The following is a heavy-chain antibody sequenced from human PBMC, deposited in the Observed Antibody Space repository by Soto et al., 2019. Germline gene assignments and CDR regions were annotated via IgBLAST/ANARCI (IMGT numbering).Heavy chain of an antibody. J-gene: IGHJ3*01. D-gene: IGHD2-2*01. V-gene: IGHV5-51*01. CDR2: IYPRDSDT. Sequence: GEPLKISCKGSGYSFTTYWIGWVRQMPGKGLEWMGNIYPRDSDTKYSPSFQGLVTISAGKSITNAYLPWNSLKASDTAMYYCASHDRQHDDFDLWGQGTMVTVSS. CDR3: ASHDRQHDDFDL. CDR1: GYSFTTYW.